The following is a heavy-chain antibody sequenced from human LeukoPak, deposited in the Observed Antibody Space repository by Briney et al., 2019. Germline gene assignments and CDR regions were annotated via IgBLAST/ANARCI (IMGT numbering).Heavy chain of an antibody. V-gene: IGHV1-8*01. J-gene: IGHJ6*04. CDR2: MNPNSGNT. CDR1: GYTFTSYD. Sequence: ASVTVSCKASGYTFTSYDINWVRQAAGQGLEWMGWMNPNSGNTDYAQKFQVRVPMTRNTSISTAYMQLRNLRSEDTAVYYCASGAIFADVWGKGTTVTASS. D-gene: IGHD3-3*01. CDR3: ASGAIFADV.